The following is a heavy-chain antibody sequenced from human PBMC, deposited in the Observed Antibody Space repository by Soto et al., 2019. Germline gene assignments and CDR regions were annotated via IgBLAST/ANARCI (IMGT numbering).Heavy chain of an antibody. CDR3: ARAEVERATNVFDY. D-gene: IGHD5-12*01. Sequence: SETLSLTCSVSGGTISSSSDYWGWILQSPGKGLVWIGNIYNSGSTYYNPFIERRATTCVDTYKTQFPLMLRSMTASDTADYYYARAEVERATNVFDYWGQGTLVTVSS. CDR1: GGTISSSSDY. CDR2: IYNSGST. J-gene: IGHJ4*02. V-gene: IGHV4-39*01.